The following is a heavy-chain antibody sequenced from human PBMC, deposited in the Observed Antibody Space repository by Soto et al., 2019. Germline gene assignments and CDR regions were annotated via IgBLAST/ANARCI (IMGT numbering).Heavy chain of an antibody. V-gene: IGHV4-4*02. J-gene: IGHJ4*02. CDR2: IYHSGST. D-gene: IGHD6-19*01. CDR3: ATHAVAGTPIDY. Sequence: QVQLQESGPGLVKPSGTLSLTCAVSGDSISSSNWWTWVRQPPGKGLEWIGEIYHSGSTSYNPSLKSRVTISVDKSKNHFSLKLSSVTAADTAVYYCATHAVAGTPIDYWGQGTLVTVSS. CDR1: GDSISSSNW.